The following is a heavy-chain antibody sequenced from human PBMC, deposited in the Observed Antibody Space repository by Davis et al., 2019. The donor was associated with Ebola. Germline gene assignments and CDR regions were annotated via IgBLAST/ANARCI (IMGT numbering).Heavy chain of an antibody. CDR3: ARDVRLYDSSGFAYFDF. D-gene: IGHD3-22*01. V-gene: IGHV4-59*01. CDR1: GASITSYY. Sequence: MPSETLSLTCTVSGASITSYYWSWIRQPPGKGLKWIGYIHHSGSTNYNPSLKSRVTMSVDTSNNQFSLELISVAAADTAVYFCARDVRLYDSSGFAYFDFWGHGTLVTVSS. CDR2: IHHSGST. J-gene: IGHJ4*01.